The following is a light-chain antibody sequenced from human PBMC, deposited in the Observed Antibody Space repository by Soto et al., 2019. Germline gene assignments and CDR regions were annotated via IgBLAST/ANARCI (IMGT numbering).Light chain of an antibody. V-gene: IGKV3-15*01. Sequence: EIVMTHSPATLSVSPGERATLSCRASQSVSSNLAWYQHKPGQAPRLLIYGASTRATGIPARFSGSGSGAEFTLTISSLQSEDFAVYYCQQYDNWPLTFGGGTKVDNK. CDR1: QSVSSN. CDR3: QQYDNWPLT. CDR2: GAS. J-gene: IGKJ4*01.